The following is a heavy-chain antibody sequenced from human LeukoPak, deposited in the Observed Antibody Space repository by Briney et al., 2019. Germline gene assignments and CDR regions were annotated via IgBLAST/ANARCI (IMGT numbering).Heavy chain of an antibody. Sequence: ASVKVSCKASGYTFTSYGISWVRQAPGQGLEWMGWISAYNGNTNYAQKLQGRVTMTTDTSTSTAYMELRSLRSDDTAVYYCARDPPGSGWYNPSAWGQGTLVTVSS. D-gene: IGHD6-19*01. J-gene: IGHJ5*02. CDR2: ISAYNGNT. V-gene: IGHV1-18*01. CDR3: ARDPPGSGWYNPSA. CDR1: GYTFTSYG.